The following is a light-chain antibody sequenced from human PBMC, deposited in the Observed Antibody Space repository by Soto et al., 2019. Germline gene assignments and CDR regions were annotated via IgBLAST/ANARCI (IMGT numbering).Light chain of an antibody. V-gene: IGKV1-5*03. CDR3: LQYSSYPFT. J-gene: IGKJ4*01. CDR2: KAS. CDR1: QSISSW. Sequence: DIQMTQSPSTLSASVGDRVTITCRASQSISSWLAWYQQKPGKAPKLLIYKASSLESGVPSRFSGSGSGTEFTLTISSMQPDDFATYYCLQYSSYPFTFGGGTKVDIK.